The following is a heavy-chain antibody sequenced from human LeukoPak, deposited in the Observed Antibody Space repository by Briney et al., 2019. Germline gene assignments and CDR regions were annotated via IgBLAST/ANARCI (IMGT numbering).Heavy chain of an antibody. D-gene: IGHD3/OR15-3a*01. CDR1: GYTFTGYY. V-gene: IGHV1-2*02. CDR2: INPNSGGT. Sequence: ASVKVSCKTSGYTFTGYYIHWVRQATGQGLEWRGWINPNSGGTNYAQKFQGRATMTRDTSIRTAYMDLSRLRSDDTAVYYCARARLDWLPYFTSWGQGTLVTVSS. J-gene: IGHJ4*02. CDR3: ARARLDWLPYFTS.